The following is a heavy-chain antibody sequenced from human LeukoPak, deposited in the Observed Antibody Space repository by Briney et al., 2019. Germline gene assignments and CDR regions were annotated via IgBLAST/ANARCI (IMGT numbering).Heavy chain of an antibody. J-gene: IGHJ5*02. CDR1: GGSISSYY. CDR2: IYYSGST. CDR3: ARAKGLPTYNWFDP. V-gene: IGHV4-59*01. D-gene: IGHD4-11*01. Sequence: PSETLSLTCTVSGGSISSYYWSWIRQPPGKGLEWIGYIYYSGSTNYNPSLKSRVTISVDTSKNQFSLKLSSVTAADTAVYYRARAKGLPTYNWFDPWGQGTLVTVSS.